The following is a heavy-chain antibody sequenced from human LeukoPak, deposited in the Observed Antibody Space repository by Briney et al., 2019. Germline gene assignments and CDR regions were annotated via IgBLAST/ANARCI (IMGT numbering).Heavy chain of an antibody. Sequence: SETLSLTCTVSGGSISSGGYYWSWIRQHPGKGLEWIGYIYYSGSTYYNPSLKSRVTISVDTSKNQFSLKLSSVTAAGTAVYYCARAGGSGDHFDYWGQGTLVTVSS. CDR1: GGSISSGGYY. D-gene: IGHD3-10*01. J-gene: IGHJ4*02. V-gene: IGHV4-31*03. CDR3: ARAGGSGDHFDY. CDR2: IYYSGST.